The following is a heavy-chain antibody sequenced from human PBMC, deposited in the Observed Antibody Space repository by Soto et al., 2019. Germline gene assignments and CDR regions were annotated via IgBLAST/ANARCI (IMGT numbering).Heavy chain of an antibody. CDR3: ARAGRYGSGSYYPYYYYGMDV. Sequence: NPSETLSLTCTVSGGSISSYYWSWIRQPPGKGLEWIGYIYYSGSTNYNPSLKSRVTISVDTSKNQFSLKLSSVTAADTAVYYCARAGRYGSGSYYPYYYYGMDVWGQGTTVTVSS. J-gene: IGHJ6*02. CDR1: GGSISSYY. V-gene: IGHV4-59*01. CDR2: IYYSGST. D-gene: IGHD3-10*01.